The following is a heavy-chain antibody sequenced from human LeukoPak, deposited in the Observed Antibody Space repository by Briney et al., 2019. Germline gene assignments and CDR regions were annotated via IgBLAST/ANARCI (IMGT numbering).Heavy chain of an antibody. J-gene: IGHJ4*02. Sequence: ASVKVSCKASGYTFTSYYMHWVRQAPGQGLEWMGWISAYNGNTNYAQKLQGRVTMTTDTSTSTAYMELRSLRSDDTAVYYCARDGIAVAGTEFDYWGQGTLVTVSS. CDR1: GYTFTSYY. D-gene: IGHD6-19*01. CDR3: ARDGIAVAGTEFDY. V-gene: IGHV1-18*04. CDR2: ISAYNGNT.